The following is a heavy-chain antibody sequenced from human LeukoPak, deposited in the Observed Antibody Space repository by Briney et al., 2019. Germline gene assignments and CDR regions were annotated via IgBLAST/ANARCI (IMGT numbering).Heavy chain of an antibody. CDR1: GDSISSSDDY. Sequence: MPSETLSLTCTVSGDSISSSDDYWDWIRQPPGKGLEWIGSIYSSGSSYYNPSLKSRVTISVDTSKDQFSLKLSSVTAADTAVYYCARRYMVRGGDFDYWGQGTLVTVSS. D-gene: IGHD3-10*01. V-gene: IGHV4-39*07. CDR2: IYSSGSS. CDR3: ARRYMVRGGDFDY. J-gene: IGHJ4*02.